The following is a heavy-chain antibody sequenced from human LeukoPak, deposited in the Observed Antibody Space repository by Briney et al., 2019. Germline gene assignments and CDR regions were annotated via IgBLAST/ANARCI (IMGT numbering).Heavy chain of an antibody. D-gene: IGHD6-6*01. CDR1: GFTVSTNY. Sequence: GGSLRLSCAASGFTVSTNYMTWVRQAPVKGLEWVSVIYSGGSTFYADSVKGRFTISRDNSKNTLYLQMNSLRAEDTAVYYCARASIAASGYYFDYWGQGTLVTVSS. V-gene: IGHV3-66*02. CDR2: IYSGGST. CDR3: ARASIAASGYYFDY. J-gene: IGHJ4*02.